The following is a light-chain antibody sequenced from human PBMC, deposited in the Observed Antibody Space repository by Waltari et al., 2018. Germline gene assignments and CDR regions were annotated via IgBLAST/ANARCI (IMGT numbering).Light chain of an antibody. CDR2: DSD. CDR3: AAWDDSRSVV. V-gene: IGLV1-47*01. Sequence: QSLLTQSPSASGTPGQRVSISCSGSSPNIGNNHVYWYQHFPGTAPRLLIYDSDRRPSGVPERFSASKSGTSASLAISGLRSEDEADYYCAAWDDSRSVVFGGGTRLTVL. J-gene: IGLJ2*01. CDR1: SPNIGNNH.